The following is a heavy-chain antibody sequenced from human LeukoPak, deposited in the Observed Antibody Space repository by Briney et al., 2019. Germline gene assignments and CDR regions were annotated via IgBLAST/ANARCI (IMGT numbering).Heavy chain of an antibody. D-gene: IGHD3-22*01. CDR3: AKEWKDSSGYYYYFDY. CDR1: LFTFSSYA. CDR2: ISGSGGST. Sequence: GGSLRLSCAASLFTFSSYAMSGVRQAPGKGLEGVSAISGSGGSTYYADSVKGRFTIYRDKSKNTLYLQMNSLRAEDTAVYYCAKEWKDSSGYYYYFDYWGRGTLVAVSS. J-gene: IGHJ4*02. V-gene: IGHV3-23*01.